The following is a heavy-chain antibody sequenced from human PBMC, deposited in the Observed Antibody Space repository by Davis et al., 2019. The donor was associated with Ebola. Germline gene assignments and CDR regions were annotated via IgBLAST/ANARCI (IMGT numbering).Heavy chain of an antibody. D-gene: IGHD3-16*01. V-gene: IGHV4-30-4*01. CDR2: IYSGGST. Sequence: MPSETLSLTCTVSGGSISTGDFYWSWIRQPPGKGLEWIGYIYSGGSTYYNPSLQSRVIISLDTSKNQFSLKVSSVTAADTAVYYCAREAVWRFDPWGQGTLVTVSS. J-gene: IGHJ5*02. CDR1: GGSISTGDFY. CDR3: AREAVWRFDP.